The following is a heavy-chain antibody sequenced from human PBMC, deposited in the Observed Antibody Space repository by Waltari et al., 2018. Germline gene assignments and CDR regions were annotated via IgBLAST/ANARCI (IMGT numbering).Heavy chain of an antibody. V-gene: IGHV3-7*01. J-gene: IGHJ4*02. D-gene: IGHD3-10*01. Sequence: EVQLVESGGGLVQPGFTFSSYWMSWVRQAPGKGLEWVANIKQDGSEKCYVDSVKGRFTISRDNAKNSLYLQMNSLRAEDTAVYYCARELRGILLWFGTSYYFDYWGQGTLVTVSS. CDR3: ARELRGILLWFGTSYYFDY. CDR1: FTFSSYW. CDR2: IKQDGSEK.